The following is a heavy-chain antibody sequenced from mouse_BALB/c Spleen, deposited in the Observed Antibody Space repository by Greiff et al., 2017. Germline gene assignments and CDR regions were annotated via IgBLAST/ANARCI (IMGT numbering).Heavy chain of an antibody. CDR3: TREGN. J-gene: IGHJ2*01. Sequence: EVHLVESGGGLVKPGGSLKLSCAASGFTFSSYTMSWVRQTPEKRLEWVATISSGGSYTYYPDSVKGRFTISRDNAKNTLYLQMSSLKSEDTAMYYCTREGNWGQGTTLTVSS. CDR1: GFTFSSYT. CDR2: ISSGGSYT. V-gene: IGHV5-6-4*01.